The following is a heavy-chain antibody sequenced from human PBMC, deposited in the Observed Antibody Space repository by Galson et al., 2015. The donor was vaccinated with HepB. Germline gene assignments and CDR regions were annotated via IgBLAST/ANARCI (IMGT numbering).Heavy chain of an antibody. Sequence: SLRLSCAASGFTFDDYGMSWVRQAPGKGLEWVSGINWNGGSTGYADSVKGRFTISRDDAKNSLYLQMNSLRAEDTALYHCARERVERAAGDAFDIWSQGTMVTVSS. CDR2: INWNGGST. CDR3: ARERVERAAGDAFDI. CDR1: GFTFDDYG. D-gene: IGHD6-13*01. V-gene: IGHV3-20*01. J-gene: IGHJ3*02.